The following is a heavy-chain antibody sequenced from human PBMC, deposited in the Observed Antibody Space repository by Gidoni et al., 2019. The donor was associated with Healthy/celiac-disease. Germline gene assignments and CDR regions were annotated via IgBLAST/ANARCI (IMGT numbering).Heavy chain of an antibody. J-gene: IGHJ5*02. Sequence: QVQLVQSGAEVKKPGASVKFPCKASGSSFTSHCLHWVRQAPGQGLEWLGIINPSGGSTSYAQKFQGRVSMTRDTSTSKDYMELSSLRSEDTDVYYCARGVVVPADMPGIAVAGTVWFDPWGQGTLVTVSS. CDR1: GSSFTSHC. CDR2: INPSGGST. V-gene: IGHV1-46*01. D-gene: IGHD2-2*01. CDR3: ARGVVVPADMPGIAVAGTVWFDP.